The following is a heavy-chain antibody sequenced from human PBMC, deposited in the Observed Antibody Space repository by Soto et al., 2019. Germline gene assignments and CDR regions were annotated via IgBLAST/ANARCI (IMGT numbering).Heavy chain of an antibody. CDR1: GGSISSYY. J-gene: IGHJ3*02. V-gene: IGHV4-59*01. D-gene: IGHD3-3*01. CDR3: ARDRSYYDFWSGPKLDAFDI. Sequence: SETLSLTCTVSGGSISSYYWSWIRQPPGKGLEWIGYIYYSGSTNYNPSLKSRVTISVDTSKNQFSLKLSSATAADTAVYYCARDRSYYDFWSGPKLDAFDIWGQGTMVTVSS. CDR2: IYYSGST.